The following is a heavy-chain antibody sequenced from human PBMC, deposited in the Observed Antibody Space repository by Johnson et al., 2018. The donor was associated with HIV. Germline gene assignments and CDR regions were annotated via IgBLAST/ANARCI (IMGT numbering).Heavy chain of an antibody. V-gene: IGHV3-23*04. D-gene: IGHD3-22*01. CDR3: AHHIGEDYYDVSHAFDI. J-gene: IGHJ3*02. Sequence: MQLVESGGGLVQPGGSLRLSCAASGFTFSSYAMSWVRQAPGKGLEWVSAISGSGGSTYYADSVKGRFTISRDNSKNTLYLQMNSLRAEDTAVYYCAHHIGEDYYDVSHAFDIWGQGTMVTVSS. CDR2: ISGSGGST. CDR1: GFTFSSYA.